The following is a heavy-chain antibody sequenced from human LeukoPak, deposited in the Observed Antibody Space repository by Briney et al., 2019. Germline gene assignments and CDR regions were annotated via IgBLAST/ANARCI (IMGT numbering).Heavy chain of an antibody. V-gene: IGHV3-48*03. Sequence: GGSLTLSCAVSGFTFSSYEMNWVRQAPEKGLEGVSFISTGCSTMYYADSVRGRFTIPRDNAKNSQYLQMNSLRAEDTAVYYCARGYYDSSGYYNGAYWGQGTLVTVSS. CDR2: ISTGCSTM. CDR1: GFTFSSYE. D-gene: IGHD3-22*01. CDR3: ARGYYDSSGYYNGAY. J-gene: IGHJ4*02.